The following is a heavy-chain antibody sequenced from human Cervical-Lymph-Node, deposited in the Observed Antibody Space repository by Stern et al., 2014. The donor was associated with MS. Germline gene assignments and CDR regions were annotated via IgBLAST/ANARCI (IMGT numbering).Heavy chain of an antibody. Sequence: QVQLQESGPGLVKPSQTLSLTCTVSGGSISTVGYYWTWIRQHPGKGLEWFGYSYRSGSTYYNPSLKSRASISVDTSKNQFSLNVTSVTAADTALYYCARSDRLWGSFDYWGQGTLVTVSS. CDR1: GGSISTVGYY. D-gene: IGHD3-16*01. CDR3: ARSDRLWGSFDY. J-gene: IGHJ4*02. V-gene: IGHV4-31*03. CDR2: SYRSGST.